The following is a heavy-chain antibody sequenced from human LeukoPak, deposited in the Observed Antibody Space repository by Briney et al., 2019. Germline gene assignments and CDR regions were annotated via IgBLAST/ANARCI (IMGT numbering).Heavy chain of an antibody. V-gene: IGHV3-23*01. CDR1: GFIFSSYG. D-gene: IGHD6-6*01. CDR3: ASEAVRPGSYYMDV. CDR2: ISGSGGST. Sequence: GGSLRLSCAASGFIFSSYGMNWVRQAPGKGLEWVSAISGSGGSTYYADSVKGRFTISRDNAKNSLYLQMNSLRAEDTAVYYCASEAVRPGSYYMDVWGKGTTVTVSS. J-gene: IGHJ6*03.